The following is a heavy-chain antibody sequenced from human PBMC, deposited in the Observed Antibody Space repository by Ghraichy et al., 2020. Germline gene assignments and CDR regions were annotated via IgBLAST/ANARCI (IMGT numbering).Heavy chain of an antibody. J-gene: IGHJ6*03. CDR3: SRHLRYCASASCFYMDV. CDR1: GGSIRNNNYY. Sequence: SETLSLTCTVSGGSIRNNNYYWGWIRQPQEKGLEWVATMYYSGSNFYNPSIESRVTMSADTSRNSFSLKLSSLTAADTDIYYCSRHLRYCASASCFYMDVWGKGTTVTVSS. D-gene: IGHD2-2*01. V-gene: IGHV4-39*01. CDR2: MYYSGSN.